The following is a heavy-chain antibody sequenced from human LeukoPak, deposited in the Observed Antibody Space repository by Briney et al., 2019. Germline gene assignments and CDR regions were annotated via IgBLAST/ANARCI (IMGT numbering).Heavy chain of an antibody. Sequence: GGSLRLSCAASGFAFSSYSMNWVRQAPGKGLEWVSVIYSGGSTYYADSVKGRFTISRDNSKNTLYLQINSLRAEDTAVYYCASQGLYSSHYFDYWGQGTLVTVSS. D-gene: IGHD6-13*01. CDR2: IYSGGST. V-gene: IGHV3-53*01. CDR1: GFAFSSYS. J-gene: IGHJ4*02. CDR3: ASQGLYSSHYFDY.